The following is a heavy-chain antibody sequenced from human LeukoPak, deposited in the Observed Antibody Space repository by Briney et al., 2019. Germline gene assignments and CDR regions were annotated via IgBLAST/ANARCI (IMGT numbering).Heavy chain of an antibody. D-gene: IGHD6-6*01. V-gene: IGHV1-69*06. CDR3: ARGYPKLSIADNWFDP. Sequence: GASVKVSCKASGGTFSSYAISWVRQAPGQGLEWMGGIIPIFGTANYAQKFQGRVAITADKSTSTAYMELSSLRSEDTAVYYCARGYPKLSIADNWFDPWGQGTLVTVSS. CDR2: IIPIFGTA. CDR1: GGTFSSYA. J-gene: IGHJ5*02.